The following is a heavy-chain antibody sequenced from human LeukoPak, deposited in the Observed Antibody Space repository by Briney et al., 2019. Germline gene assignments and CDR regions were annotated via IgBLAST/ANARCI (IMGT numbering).Heavy chain of an antibody. D-gene: IGHD2-2*01. CDR2: INPNSGGT. J-gene: IGHJ6*02. CDR1: GYTFTGYY. V-gene: IGHV1-2*02. CDR3: ARDIVVVPAAPHYYYYGMDV. Sequence: GASVKVSCKASGYTFTGYYMHWVRQAPGQGLEWMGWINPNSGGTNYAQKFQGRVTMTRDTSISTAYMELSRLRSDDTAVYYCARDIVVVPAAPHYYYYGMDVWGQGTTVTVSS.